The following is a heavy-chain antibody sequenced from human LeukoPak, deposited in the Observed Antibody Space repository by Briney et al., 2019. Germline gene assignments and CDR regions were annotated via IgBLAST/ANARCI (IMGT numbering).Heavy chain of an antibody. V-gene: IGHV3-74*01. J-gene: IGHJ4*02. Sequence: GGSLRLSCAASGNYWMHWVRQAPGKGLVWVSHINSDGSWTSYADSVKGRFTISRDNSKNTLYLQMNSLRAEDTAVYYCAKDVGGYSGYQIDYWGQGTLVTVSS. CDR2: INSDGSWT. CDR3: AKDVGGYSGYQIDY. CDR1: GNYW. D-gene: IGHD5-12*01.